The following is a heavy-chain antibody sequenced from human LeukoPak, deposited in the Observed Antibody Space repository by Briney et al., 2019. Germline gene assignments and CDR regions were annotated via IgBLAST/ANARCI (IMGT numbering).Heavy chain of an antibody. D-gene: IGHD4-17*01. J-gene: IGHJ3*02. CDR1: GYTFTSYA. CDR2: IKPNSGGT. Sequence: GASVKVSCTASGYTFTSYAMNWVRQAPGQGLEWMGWIKPNSGGTQYAQRFRGRVTMTRDTSITTAYMELSRLRSDDTAVYYCARGGTVSAFDIWGQGTMVTVSS. CDR3: ARGGTVSAFDI. V-gene: IGHV1-2*02.